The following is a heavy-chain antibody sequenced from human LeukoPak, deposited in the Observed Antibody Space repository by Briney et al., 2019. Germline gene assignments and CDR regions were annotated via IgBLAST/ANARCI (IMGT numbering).Heavy chain of an antibody. CDR2: IKQDGSEK. V-gene: IGHV3-7*01. Sequence: GGSLRLSCAASGFTFSRYWMSWVRQAPGKGLEWVANIKQDGSEKYYVDSVKGRFTISRDNAKNSLHLQMNSLRAEDTAVYYCARGFVTRGSVYSSGWYPWFDPWGQGTLVTVSS. D-gene: IGHD6-19*01. CDR1: GFTFSRYW. CDR3: ARGFVTRGSVYSSGWYPWFDP. J-gene: IGHJ5*02.